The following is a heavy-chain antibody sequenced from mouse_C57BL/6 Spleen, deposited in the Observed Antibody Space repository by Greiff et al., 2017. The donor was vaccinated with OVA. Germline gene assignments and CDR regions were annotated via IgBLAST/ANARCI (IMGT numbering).Heavy chain of an antibody. Sequence: QVQLQQPGAELVMPGASVKLSCKASGYTFTSYWMHWVKQRPGQGLEWIGEIDPSDSYTNSNQKFKGKSTLTVDKSSSTAYMQLSSLTSEDSAVYYCARWNDGYYGWYFDVWGTGTTVTVSS. V-gene: IGHV1-69*01. D-gene: IGHD2-3*01. J-gene: IGHJ1*03. CDR3: ARWNDGYYGWYFDV. CDR1: GYTFTSYW. CDR2: IDPSDSYT.